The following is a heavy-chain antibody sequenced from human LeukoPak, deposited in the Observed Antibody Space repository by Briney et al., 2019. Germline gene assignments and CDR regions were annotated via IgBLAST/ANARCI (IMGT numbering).Heavy chain of an antibody. D-gene: IGHD6-13*01. V-gene: IGHV4-59*08. CDR3: ARRSAGSSWCDS. CDR1: GGSISSYY. CDR2: IYYSGSP. Sequence: SETLSLTCTISGGSISSYYWSWIRQPPGKGLEWIGYIYYSGSPNYNPSLKSRVTISVDAYENQFSLKLGSVTAADTAMYYCARRSAGSSWCDSWGQGAQVTVSS. J-gene: IGHJ5*01.